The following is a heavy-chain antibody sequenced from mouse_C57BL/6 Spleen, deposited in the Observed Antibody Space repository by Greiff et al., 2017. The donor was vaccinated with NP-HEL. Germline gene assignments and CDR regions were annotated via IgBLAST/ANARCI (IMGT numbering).Heavy chain of an antibody. D-gene: IGHD1-1*01. V-gene: IGHV5-16*01. J-gene: IGHJ1*03. Sequence: EVQVVESEGGLVQPGSSMKLSCTASGFTFSDYYMAWVRQVPEKGLEWVANINYDGSSTYYLDSLKSRFIISRDNAKNILYLQMSSLKSEDTATYYCARGRSSWYFDVWGTGTTVTVSS. CDR1: GFTFSDYY. CDR2: INYDGSST. CDR3: ARGRSSWYFDV.